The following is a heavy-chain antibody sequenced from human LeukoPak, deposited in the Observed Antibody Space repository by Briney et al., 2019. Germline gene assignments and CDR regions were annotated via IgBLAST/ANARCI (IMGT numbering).Heavy chain of an antibody. Sequence: ASVTVSCEASGYTFSIYDINWVRQAAGQGVEWMGWMNPNSGNTGYAQKLQGRVTMTRNTSITTAYMELSSLRFEDTAVYYCARGPYRRLDYWGQGTLVTVSS. V-gene: IGHV1-8*01. CDR1: GYTFSIYD. J-gene: IGHJ4*02. CDR3: ARGPYRRLDY. CDR2: MNPNSGNT. D-gene: IGHD3-16*02.